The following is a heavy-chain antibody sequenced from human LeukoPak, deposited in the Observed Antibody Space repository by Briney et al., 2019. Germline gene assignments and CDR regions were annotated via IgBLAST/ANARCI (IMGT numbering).Heavy chain of an antibody. CDR3: ASLTTADAFDI. CDR1: GGSISSYY. D-gene: IGHD3-22*01. CDR2: IYDSGIT. Sequence: SETLSLTCTVSGGSISSYYWSWIRQPPGKGLEWMGYIYDSGITNYNPSLKSRVTISVDTSKNQFSLKVSSVTAADTAVYYCASLTTADAFDIWGQGKMVTVSS. J-gene: IGHJ3*02. V-gene: IGHV4-59*01.